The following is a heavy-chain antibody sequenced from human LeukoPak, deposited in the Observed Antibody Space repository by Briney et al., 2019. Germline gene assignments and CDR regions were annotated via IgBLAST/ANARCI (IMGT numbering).Heavy chain of an antibody. V-gene: IGHV4-59*12. CDR2: IYYTGST. CDR1: GGSISFYY. Sequence: SETLSLTCTVSGGSISFYYWSWIRQPPGKGLEWIGYIYYTGSTDYNPSLKSRVTISVDTSKNQFSLKLSSVTAADTDVYFCARLNSPSWFDPWGQGTLVTVSS. J-gene: IGHJ5*02. CDR3: ARLNSPSWFDP.